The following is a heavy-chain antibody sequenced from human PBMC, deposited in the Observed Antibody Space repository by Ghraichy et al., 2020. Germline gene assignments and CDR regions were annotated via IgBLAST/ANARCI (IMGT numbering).Heavy chain of an antibody. CDR2: ISGSGGTT. J-gene: IGHJ5*02. Sequence: GGSLRLSCAASGFSFSDYALSWIRQAPGKGLEWVAAISGSGGTTYYADSVKGRFTVSRDKAKSTLYLQMKSLRAKDTAIYYCAKDISSTWYGGWFDPWGRGTLVTVSS. D-gene: IGHD2-2*01. CDR3: AKDISSTWYGGWFDP. V-gene: IGHV3-23*01. CDR1: GFSFSDYA.